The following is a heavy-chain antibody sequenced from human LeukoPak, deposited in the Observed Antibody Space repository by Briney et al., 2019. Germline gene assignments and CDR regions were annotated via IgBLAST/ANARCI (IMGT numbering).Heavy chain of an antibody. CDR2: INPSAGST. D-gene: IGHD2-8*01. V-gene: IGHV1-46*01. CDR1: GYTFTSYY. Sequence: ASVKISCKASGYTFTSYYMHWVRQAPGQGLEWMGMINPSAGSTNYAQKFQGRVTITADESTSTAYMELSSLRSEDTAVYYCARGQVFHYYGMDVWGQGTTVTVSS. CDR3: ARGQVFHYYGMDV. J-gene: IGHJ6*02.